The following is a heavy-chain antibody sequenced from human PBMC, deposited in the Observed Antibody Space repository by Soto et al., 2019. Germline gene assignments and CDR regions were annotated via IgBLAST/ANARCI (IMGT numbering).Heavy chain of an antibody. CDR3: ARDLAGRIDY. J-gene: IGHJ4*02. V-gene: IGHV1-18*01. D-gene: IGHD6-25*01. Sequence: ASVKVSCKSSGYPFTHYGITWIRQAPGQGLEWMGWISPFNGNTNYGQTFQGRVTLTTNTSISTVYMELSSLRSDDTAVYYCARDLAGRIDYWGQGTLVTVSS. CDR2: ISPFNGNT. CDR1: GYPFTHYG.